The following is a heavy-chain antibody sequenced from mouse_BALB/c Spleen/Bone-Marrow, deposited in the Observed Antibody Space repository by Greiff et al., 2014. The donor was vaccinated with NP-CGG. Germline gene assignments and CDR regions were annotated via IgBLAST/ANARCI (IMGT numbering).Heavy chain of an antibody. CDR1: GFTFSSYG. V-gene: IGHV5-6-3*01. CDR3: ARDGYYVFYAMDY. CDR2: INSNGGST. J-gene: IGHJ4*01. D-gene: IGHD2-3*01. Sequence: EVKLQESGGGLVQPGGSLKLSCAASGFTFSSYGMSWVRQTPDKRLELVATINSNGGSTYYPDSVKGRFTISRDNAKNTLYLQMSRLKSEDTAMYYCARDGYYVFYAMDYWGQGTSVTVSS.